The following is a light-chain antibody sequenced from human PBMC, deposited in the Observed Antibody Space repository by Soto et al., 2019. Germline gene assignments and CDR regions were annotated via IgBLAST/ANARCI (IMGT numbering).Light chain of an antibody. V-gene: IGLV4-69*01. CDR1: SGHSSYA. J-gene: IGLJ2*01. CDR2: LNSDGSH. Sequence: QPVLTQSPSASASLGDSVKLTCTLSSGHSSYAIAWHQQQPEKGPRYLMNLNSDGSHSKGDGIPDRFSGSSSGAERYLTISSLQSEDEADYYCQTWGTGILVFGGGTKLTVL. CDR3: QTWGTGILV.